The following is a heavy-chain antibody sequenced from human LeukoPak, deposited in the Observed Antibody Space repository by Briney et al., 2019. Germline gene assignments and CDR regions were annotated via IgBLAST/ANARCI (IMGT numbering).Heavy chain of an antibody. CDR1: GFTFTTYY. D-gene: IGHD5-12*01. CDR2: VNPSGGST. V-gene: IGHV1-46*01. CDR3: ARAHTGYDYLCLN. Sequence: GASVKLSCTPSGFTFTTYYMHWVRQAPGPGLGGRGIVNPSGGSTTYAQKFQGRVPMTRDTSTSTVYMDLSSLRSEDTAVYYCARAHTGYDYLCLNWGPGTLVTVSS. J-gene: IGHJ4*02.